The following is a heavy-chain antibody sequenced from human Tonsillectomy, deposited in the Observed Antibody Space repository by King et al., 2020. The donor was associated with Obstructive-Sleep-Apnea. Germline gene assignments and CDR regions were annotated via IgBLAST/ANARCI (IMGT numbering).Heavy chain of an antibody. Sequence: VQLQQWGAGLLKPSETLSLTCAVYGGSFSGCYWSWIRQPPGKGLEWIGEINHSGSTNYNPSLKSRVTISVDTSKNQFSLKLSSVTAADTAVYYCARGSEGSGSYYDRYGMDVWGKGTTVTVSS. CDR2: INHSGST. J-gene: IGHJ6*04. D-gene: IGHD3-10*01. CDR1: GGSFSGCY. V-gene: IGHV4-34*01. CDR3: ARGSEGSGSYYDRYGMDV.